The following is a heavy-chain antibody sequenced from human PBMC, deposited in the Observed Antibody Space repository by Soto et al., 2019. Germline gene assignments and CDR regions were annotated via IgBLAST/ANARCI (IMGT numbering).Heavy chain of an antibody. D-gene: IGHD6-19*01. CDR2: IDSSGEK. V-gene: IGHV2-26*01. CDR1: GLSITDSEMG. J-gene: IGHJ5*02. CDR3: ARRHLAVAVSPWFDP. Sequence: QVTLKESGPVLVKPTETLTLRCTVSGLSITDSEMGVSWIRQPPGQPLEWLAHIDSSGEKSYRTFLKSRLAISRGTSKSQIVLNMTSMDPADTATYYCARRHLAVAVSPWFDPWGQGIPVTVSS.